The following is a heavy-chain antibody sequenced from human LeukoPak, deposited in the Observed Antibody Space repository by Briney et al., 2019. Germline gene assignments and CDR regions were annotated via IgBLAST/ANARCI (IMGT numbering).Heavy chain of an antibody. V-gene: IGHV1-2*02. CDR1: GYTLTGSY. CDR2: INPKSGGT. CDR3: AREAAAAGPDYYYYGMDV. J-gene: IGHJ6*02. Sequence: APVKVSCKASGYTLTGSYMHWVRQGPGQRGEWVGWINPKSGGTNYAQKFQGRVTMTRDTSISTAYMELSRLRSDDTAVYYCAREAAAAGPDYYYYGMDVWGQGTTVTVSS. D-gene: IGHD6-13*01.